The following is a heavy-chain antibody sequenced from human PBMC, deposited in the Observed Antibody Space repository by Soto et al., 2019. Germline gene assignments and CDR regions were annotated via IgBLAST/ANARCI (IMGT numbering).Heavy chain of an antibody. CDR2: INAGNGNT. D-gene: IGHD6-6*01. CDR1: GYTFTSYA. Sequence: ASVKVSCKASGYTFTSYAMHWVRQAPGQRLEWMGWINAGNGNTKYSQKFQGRVTITRDTSASTAYMELSSLRSEDTAVYYCARDWAEQLSNWFDPWGQGTLVTV. J-gene: IGHJ5*02. V-gene: IGHV1-3*01. CDR3: ARDWAEQLSNWFDP.